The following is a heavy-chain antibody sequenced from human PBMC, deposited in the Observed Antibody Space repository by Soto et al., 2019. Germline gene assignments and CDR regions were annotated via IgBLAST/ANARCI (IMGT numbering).Heavy chain of an antibody. J-gene: IGHJ6*02. CDR2: ISYDGSNK. CDR1: GFTFSSYA. Sequence: PGGSLRLSCAASGFTFSSYAMHWVRQAPGKGLEWVAVISYDGSNKYYADSVKGRFTISRDNSKNTLYLQMNSLRAEDTAVYYCARVNYDSSGYYYLRGSYYYGIDVCRQGTTVTASS. D-gene: IGHD3-22*01. CDR3: ARVNYDSSGYYYLRGSYYYGIDV. V-gene: IGHV3-30-3*01.